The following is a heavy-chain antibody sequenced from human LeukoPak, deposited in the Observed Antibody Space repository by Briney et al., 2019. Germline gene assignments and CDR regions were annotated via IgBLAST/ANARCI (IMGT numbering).Heavy chain of an antibody. D-gene: IGHD6-19*01. V-gene: IGHV6-1*01. CDR3: ARYPTGWYLDY. J-gene: IGHJ4*02. Sequence: SQTLSLTCAISGDSVSSNTAAWNWIRLSPSRGLEWLGRTYYRSKWYSDYAVSVRSRITINPDTSKNQFSLQLSSVTPEDTAVYYCARYPTGWYLDYWGQGTLVTVSS. CDR1: GDSVSSNTAA. CDR2: TYYRSKWYS.